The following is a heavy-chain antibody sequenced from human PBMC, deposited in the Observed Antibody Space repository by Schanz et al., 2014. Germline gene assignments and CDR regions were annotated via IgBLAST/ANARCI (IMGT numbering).Heavy chain of an antibody. V-gene: IGHV3-74*01. D-gene: IGHD2-15*01. Sequence: EVQLVQSGGGLVQPGGSLRLSCAASGFTFSSHWMHWVRQDPGKGLVWVARINSVGSNTDYADSVTGRFTISRDNSKNTLYLQMNSLRAEDTAVYYCAKTPREYCNYDSCPNWFDSWGQGTLXTVSS. CDR3: AKTPREYCNYDSCPNWFDS. J-gene: IGHJ5*01. CDR2: INSVGSNT. CDR1: GFTFSSHW.